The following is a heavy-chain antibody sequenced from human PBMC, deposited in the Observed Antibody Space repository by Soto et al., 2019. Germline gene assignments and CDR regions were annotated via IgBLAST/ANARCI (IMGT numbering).Heavy chain of an antibody. CDR2: INHSGST. CDR1: GGSFSGYY. J-gene: IGHJ6*02. D-gene: IGHD6-19*01. Sequence: QVQLQQWGAGLLKPSETLSLTCAVYGGSFSGYYWSWIRQPPGKGLEWIGEINHSGSTNYNPSLKSRVTISVDASKNQFSLKLRSVTAADTAVYYCARGRGIAVAYYYYGMDVWGQGTTVTVSS. V-gene: IGHV4-34*01. CDR3: ARGRGIAVAYYYYGMDV.